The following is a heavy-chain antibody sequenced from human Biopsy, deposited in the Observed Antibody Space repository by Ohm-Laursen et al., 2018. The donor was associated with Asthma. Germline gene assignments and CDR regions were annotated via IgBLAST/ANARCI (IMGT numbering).Heavy chain of an antibody. J-gene: IGHJ6*02. V-gene: IGHV3-11*01. CDR3: ARVLESSSRGPFYFFALDV. CDR1: GFYFRDYF. Sequence: LSLTCAVSGFYFRDYFMTWMRQAPGKGLEWVASISASGSTKYPSESVQGRSTISRDNAQNLLILEMDSLRADDTGIYYCARVLESSSRGPFYFFALDVWGQGTPVAVS. CDR2: ISASGSTK. D-gene: IGHD6-13*01.